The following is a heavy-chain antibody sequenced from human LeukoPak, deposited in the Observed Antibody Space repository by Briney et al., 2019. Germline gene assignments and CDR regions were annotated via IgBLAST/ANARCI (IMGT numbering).Heavy chain of an antibody. CDR2: ISAYNGNT. CDR1: GYTFTSYY. Sequence: ASVKVSCKASGYTFTSYYMHWVRQAPGQGLEWMGWISAYNGNTNYAQKLQGRVTMTTDTSTSTAYMELRSLRSDDTAVYYCARDNTARYCSSTSCYWDAFDIWGQGTMVTVSS. V-gene: IGHV1-18*04. CDR3: ARDNTARYCSSTSCYWDAFDI. D-gene: IGHD2-2*01. J-gene: IGHJ3*02.